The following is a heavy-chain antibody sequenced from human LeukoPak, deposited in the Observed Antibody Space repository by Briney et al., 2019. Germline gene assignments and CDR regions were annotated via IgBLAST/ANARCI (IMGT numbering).Heavy chain of an antibody. CDR3: ARYCGGDCYRYYYGMDV. Sequence: PPGGSLRLSSAASGFTFSSYWMSWVRQAPGKGLEWVATIKLDGSEKYYVDSVKGRFTISRDNAKNSLYLQMNSLRAEDTAVYYCARYCGGDCYRYYYGMDVWGQGTTVTVSS. CDR1: GFTFSSYW. D-gene: IGHD2-21*02. J-gene: IGHJ6*02. V-gene: IGHV3-7*01. CDR2: IKLDGSEK.